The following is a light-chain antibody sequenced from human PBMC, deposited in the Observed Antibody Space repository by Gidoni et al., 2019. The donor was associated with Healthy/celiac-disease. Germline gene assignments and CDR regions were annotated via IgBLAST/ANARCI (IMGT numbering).Light chain of an antibody. CDR3: QVWDTSSDVV. CDR1: NIGSKS. V-gene: IGLV3-21*04. J-gene: IGLJ2*01. Sequence: SYVLTQTPSVSVAPGKTARITCGGNNIGSKSVDWYLQKPGQATVLVIYSDTDRPSGIPARFSGSNSGNTATLTISRVEAGDEADYYCQVWDTSSDVVFGGWTTLTVL. CDR2: SDT.